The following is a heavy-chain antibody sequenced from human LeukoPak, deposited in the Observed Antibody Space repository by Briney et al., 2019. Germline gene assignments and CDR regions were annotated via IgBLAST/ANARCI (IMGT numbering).Heavy chain of an antibody. V-gene: IGHV1-18*01. J-gene: IGHJ4*02. D-gene: IGHD3-3*01. CDR3: TRDFVLLTSYDVFEN. CDR2: INANNVDT. CDR1: GDTFTTYV. Sequence: ASVNVSCKASGDTFTTYVISCGPQAPRQGRKGMGWINANNVDTHYAQKLQGRITMTTDTSTSTVYMELRSLRSDDTAVYYCTRDFVLLTSYDVFENWGQGTLVTVSS.